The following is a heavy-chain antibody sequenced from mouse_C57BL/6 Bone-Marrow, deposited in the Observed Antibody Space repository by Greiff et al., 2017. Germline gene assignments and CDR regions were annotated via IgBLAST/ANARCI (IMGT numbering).Heavy chain of an antibody. CDR3: AREAYCGNYVRFAY. V-gene: IGHV1-69*01. CDR2: IDPSDSYT. CDR1: GYTFTSYW. Sequence: QVQLQQPGAELVMPGASVKLSCKASGYTFTSYWMHWVKQRPGQGLEWIGEIDPSDSYTNYNQKFKGKSTLTVDKSSSTAYMQLSSLTSEDSAVYYFAREAYCGNYVRFAYWGQGTLVTVSA. J-gene: IGHJ3*01. D-gene: IGHD2-10*01.